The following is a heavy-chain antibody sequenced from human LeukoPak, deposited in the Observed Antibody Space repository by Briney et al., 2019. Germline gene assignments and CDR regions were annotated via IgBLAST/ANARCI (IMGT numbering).Heavy chain of an antibody. J-gene: IGHJ4*02. CDR2: ISYDGSNK. V-gene: IGHV3-30*18. CDR1: GFTFSSYG. CDR3: AKGRTVRGVIALWY. Sequence: PGGSLRLSCAASGFTFSSYGMHWVRQAPGKGLEWVAVISYDGSNKYYADSVKGRFTISRDNSKSTLYLQMNSLRAEDTAVYYCAKGRTVRGVIALWYWGQGTLVTVSS. D-gene: IGHD3-10*01.